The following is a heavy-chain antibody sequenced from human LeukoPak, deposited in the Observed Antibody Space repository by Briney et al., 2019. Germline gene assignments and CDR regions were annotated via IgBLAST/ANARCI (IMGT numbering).Heavy chain of an antibody. D-gene: IGHD3-10*01. Sequence: SGPTLVKPTQTLTLTCTFSGFSLSTSGVGVGWIRQPPGKALEWLALIYWDSDKRYSPSLESRLTITKDTSKNQVVLTMTNMDPVDTATYYCARFTYSYGSGLYWGQGTLVTVSS. CDR3: ARFTYSYGSGLY. CDR1: GFSLSTSGVG. J-gene: IGHJ4*02. CDR2: IYWDSDK. V-gene: IGHV2-5*02.